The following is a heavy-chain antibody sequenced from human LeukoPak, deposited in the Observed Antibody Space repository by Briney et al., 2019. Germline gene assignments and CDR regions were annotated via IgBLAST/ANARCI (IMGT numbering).Heavy chain of an antibody. V-gene: IGHV4-4*07. Sequence: SETLSLTCTASGGSISSYYWSWIRQPAGKGLEWIGRIYTSGSTNYNPSLKSRVTMSVDTSKNQFSLKLSSVTAADTAVYYCARECSGGSCYPYYFDYWGQGTLVTVSS. D-gene: IGHD2-15*01. CDR2: IYTSGST. CDR3: ARECSGGSCYPYYFDY. J-gene: IGHJ4*02. CDR1: GGSISSYY.